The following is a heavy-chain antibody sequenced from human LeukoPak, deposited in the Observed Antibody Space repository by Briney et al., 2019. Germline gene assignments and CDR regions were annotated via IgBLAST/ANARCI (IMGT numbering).Heavy chain of an antibody. Sequence: ASVKVSCKASGYTFTGYYMHWVRQAPGQGLEWMGWISAYNGNTNYAQKLQGRVTMTTDTSTSTAYMELRSLRSDDTAVYYCARSTVALDAFDIWGQGTMVTVSS. J-gene: IGHJ3*02. V-gene: IGHV1-18*04. CDR1: GYTFTGYY. D-gene: IGHD4-11*01. CDR3: ARSTVALDAFDI. CDR2: ISAYNGNT.